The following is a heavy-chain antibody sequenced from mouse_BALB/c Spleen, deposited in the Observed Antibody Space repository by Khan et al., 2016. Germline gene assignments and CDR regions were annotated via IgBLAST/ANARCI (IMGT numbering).Heavy chain of an antibody. D-gene: IGHD2-14*01. CDR3: ARNRLLDLYYAIDY. J-gene: IGHJ4*01. CDR2: IKTYSGES. CDR1: GYAFTNYG. V-gene: IGHV9-1*02. Sequence: QIQLVQSGPELKKPGETVKISCKAPGYAFTNYGMNWVKQAPGKGLKWMGWIKTYSGESTYADDFKGRFAFSLETSASTAYLQINSLNNEDMATYVCARNRLLDLYYAIDYWGQGTSVTVSS.